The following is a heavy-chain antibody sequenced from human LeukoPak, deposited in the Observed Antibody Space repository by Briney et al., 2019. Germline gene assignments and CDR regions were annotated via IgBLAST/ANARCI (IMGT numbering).Heavy chain of an antibody. J-gene: IGHJ4*02. CDR2: ISASGDTI. D-gene: IGHD1-26*01. CDR3: ARDPSWEILSYFDY. CDR1: GFTFRNYY. V-gene: IGHV3-11*04. Sequence: GGPLRLSCTASGFTFRNYYMTWIRQAPGKGLEWVSYISASGDTIYYGDSVRGRFTISRDNAKNSLYLDMNTLKAEDTAVYYCARDPSWEILSYFDYWGQGTLVTVSS.